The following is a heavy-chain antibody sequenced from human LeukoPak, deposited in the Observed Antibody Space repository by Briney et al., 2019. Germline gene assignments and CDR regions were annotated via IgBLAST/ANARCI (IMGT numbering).Heavy chain of an antibody. CDR2: ISSSGSTI. CDR3: AKGIAAAGEVYWGVIYYYGMDV. Sequence: PGGSLRLSCAASGFTFSSYAMSWVRQAPGKGLEWVSYISSSGSTIYYADSVKGRFTISRDNSKNTLYLQMNSLRAEDTAVYYCAKGIAAAGEVYWGVIYYYGMDVWGQGTTVTVSS. CDR1: GFTFSSYA. D-gene: IGHD6-13*01. J-gene: IGHJ6*02. V-gene: IGHV3-23*01.